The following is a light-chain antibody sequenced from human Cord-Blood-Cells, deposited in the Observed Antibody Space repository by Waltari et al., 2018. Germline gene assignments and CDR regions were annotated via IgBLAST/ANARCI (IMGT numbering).Light chain of an antibody. CDR3: AAWDDSLSGWV. J-gene: IGLJ3*02. Sequence: QSVLTQPPSASGTPGQRVTISCSGSSSNIGSNYVYWYQQLPGTAPKLLIYRNNRRPSGVPGRVSGSKSGTSASLAISGLRSEDEADYYCAAWDDSLSGWVFGGGTKLTVL. V-gene: IGLV1-47*01. CDR2: RNN. CDR1: SSNIGSNY.